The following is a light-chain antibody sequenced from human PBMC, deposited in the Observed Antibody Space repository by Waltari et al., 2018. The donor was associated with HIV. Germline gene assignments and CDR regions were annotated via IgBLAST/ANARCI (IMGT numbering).Light chain of an antibody. CDR3: QQYYNWPPLT. CDR1: QSVSIN. CDR2: GAS. Sequence: EIVMTQSPATLSVFPGDRATLSCRASQSVSINLAWCQQKPGQAPPTLIYGASTSATGITARISGSGSGTEFTLTISSLQSEDFVVYYCQQYYNWPPLTFGGGTKVEI. J-gene: IGKJ4*01. V-gene: IGKV3-15*01.